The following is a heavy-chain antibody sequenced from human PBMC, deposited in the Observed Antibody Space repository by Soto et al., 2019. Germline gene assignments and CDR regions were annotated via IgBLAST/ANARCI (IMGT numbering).Heavy chain of an antibody. J-gene: IGHJ6*02. CDR1: GGSISSSSYY. D-gene: IGHD3-10*01. V-gene: IGHV4-39*01. Sequence: PSETLSLTCTVSGGSISSSSYYWGWIRQPPGKGLEWIGSIYYSGSTYYNLSLKSRVTISVDTSKNQFSLNLISVTAADTAVYYCARVPVRKYYGAGTYNNFYFGMDVWGQGTTVTVSS. CDR2: IYYSGST. CDR3: ARVPVRKYYGAGTYNNFYFGMDV.